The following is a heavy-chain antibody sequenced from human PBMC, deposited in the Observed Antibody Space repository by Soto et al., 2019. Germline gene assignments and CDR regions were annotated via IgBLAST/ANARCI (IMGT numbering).Heavy chain of an antibody. CDR3: AHRAGLQGNWDGGYFDF. CDR1: GFSLSSSGVG. Sequence: QITLKESGPTRVKPTQTLTLACTFSGFSLSSSGVGVGWIRQPPGKALEQLALIYWDDDKRYSPSLKSRLTITKDTSKNQVGLTMTNMDPVDTATYYCAHRAGLQGNWDGGYFDFWGQGALVTVSS. V-gene: IGHV2-5*02. CDR2: IYWDDDK. D-gene: IGHD1-1*01. J-gene: IGHJ4*02.